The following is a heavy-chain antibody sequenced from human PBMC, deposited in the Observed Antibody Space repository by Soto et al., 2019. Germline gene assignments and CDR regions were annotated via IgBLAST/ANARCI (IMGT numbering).Heavy chain of an antibody. CDR2: IIPIFGTA. D-gene: IGHD3-3*01. CDR1: GGTFSSYA. V-gene: IGHV1-69*06. J-gene: IGHJ3*02. Sequence: SVKVSCKASGGTFSSYAISWVRQAPGQGLEWMGGIIPIFGTANYARKFQGRVTITADKSTSTAYMELSSLRSEDTAVYYCARDQRFLEWSLDDFDIWGQGTMVTVSS. CDR3: ARDQRFLEWSLDDFDI.